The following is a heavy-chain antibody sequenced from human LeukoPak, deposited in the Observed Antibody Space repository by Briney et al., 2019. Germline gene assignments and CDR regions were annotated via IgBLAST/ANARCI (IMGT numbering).Heavy chain of an antibody. V-gene: IGHV5-51*01. Sequence: TGESLKISCKGSGYLFSNYWIAWVRQMPGKGLEWMGIIYPGDSYTRYSPSFQGQVTISADKSISTAYLQWSSLKASDTAMYYCARQFSMSAAIDYWGQGTLVTVSS. CDR3: ARQFSMSAAIDY. CDR1: GYLFSNYW. D-gene: IGHD3-3*02. J-gene: IGHJ4*02. CDR2: IYPGDSYT.